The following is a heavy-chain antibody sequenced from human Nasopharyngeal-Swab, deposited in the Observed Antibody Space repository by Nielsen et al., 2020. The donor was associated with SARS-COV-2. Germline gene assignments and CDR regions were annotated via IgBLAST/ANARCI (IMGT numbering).Heavy chain of an antibody. Sequence: PGKGLEWIGEINHSGSTNYNPSLKSRVTISVDTSKNQFSLKLSSVTAADTAVYCCARGGGRTKHGMDVWGQGTTVTVSS. J-gene: IGHJ6*02. CDR3: ARGGGRTKHGMDV. V-gene: IGHV4-34*01. D-gene: IGHD3-16*01. CDR2: INHSGST.